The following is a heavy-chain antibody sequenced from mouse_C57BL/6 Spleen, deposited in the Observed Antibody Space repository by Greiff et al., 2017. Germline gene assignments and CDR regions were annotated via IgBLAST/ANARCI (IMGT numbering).Heavy chain of an antibody. J-gene: IGHJ2*01. Sequence: EVQRVQSGGGLVQPKGSLKLSCAASGFTFNTYSMHWVRQGPGKGFEWIGRIRSSDSNYATYYAYSVKDRFTISREDSQSMIYLQMNNLKTEDTAMYYCVRVLGNFDYRGQGNTLTVSS. V-gene: IGHV10-3*01. CDR1: GFTFNTYS. CDR3: VRVLGNFDY. CDR2: IRSSDSNYAT. D-gene: IGHD4-1*01.